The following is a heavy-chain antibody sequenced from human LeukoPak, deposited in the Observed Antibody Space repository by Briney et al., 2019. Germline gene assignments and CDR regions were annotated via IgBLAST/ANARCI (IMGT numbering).Heavy chain of an antibody. CDR1: GFTFSNYW. Sequence: GGSLRLSCAASGFTFSNYWMAWVRQAPGNGLEWVAYMSQDGSEIYYVDSVKGRFIISRDNAKNSLYLQMNSLRAEDTAVYYCARGVYAFDVWGQGTLITVSS. CDR3: ARGVYAFDV. J-gene: IGHJ3*01. V-gene: IGHV3-7*01. CDR2: MSQDGSEI. D-gene: IGHD2-8*01.